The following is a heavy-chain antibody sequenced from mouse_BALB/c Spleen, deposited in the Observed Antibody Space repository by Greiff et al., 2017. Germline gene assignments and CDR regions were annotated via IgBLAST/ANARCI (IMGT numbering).Heavy chain of an antibody. CDR1: GFSLTSYG. D-gene: IGHD2-4*01. CDR3: ASTMITVYAMDY. Sequence: VKLVESGPGLVQPSQSLSITCTVSGFSLTSYGVHWVRQSPGKGLEWLGVIWSGGSTDYNAAFISRLSISKDNSKSQVFFKMNSLQANDTAIYYCASTMITVYAMDYWGQGTSVTVSS. J-gene: IGHJ4*01. V-gene: IGHV2-2*02. CDR2: IWSGGST.